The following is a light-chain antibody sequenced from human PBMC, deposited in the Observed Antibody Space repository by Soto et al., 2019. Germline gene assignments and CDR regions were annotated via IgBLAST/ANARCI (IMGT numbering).Light chain of an antibody. J-gene: IGKJ1*01. CDR3: QQYYRPWT. V-gene: IGKV4-1*01. CDR2: WAS. CDR1: QSVLYSSNNKNY. Sequence: DIVMTQSPDSLAVSLAERATINCKSSQSVLYSSNNKNYLAWYQQKPGQPPKLLIYWASTREAGVPDRFSGSGSGTDFTLTISSLKAEDVAVYYCQQYYRPWTFGQGTKVEIK.